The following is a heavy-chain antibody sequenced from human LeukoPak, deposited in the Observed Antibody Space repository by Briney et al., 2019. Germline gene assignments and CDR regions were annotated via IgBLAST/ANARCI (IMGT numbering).Heavy chain of an antibody. J-gene: IGHJ5*02. CDR2: ISGSGGST. Sequence: GGSLRLSCAVSGFTFSSHAMSWVRQAPGKGLEWVSAISGSGGSTYYADSVKGRFTISRDNSKNSLYLQMNSLRAEDTAVYYCAKDSAAPRFDPWGQGTLVTVSS. CDR1: GFTFSSHA. D-gene: IGHD2-15*01. CDR3: AKDSAAPRFDP. V-gene: IGHV3-23*01.